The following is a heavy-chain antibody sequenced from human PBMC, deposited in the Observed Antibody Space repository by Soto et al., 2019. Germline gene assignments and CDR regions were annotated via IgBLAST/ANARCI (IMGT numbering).Heavy chain of an antibody. CDR1: GGSFSGYF. V-gene: IGHV4-34*01. D-gene: IGHD2-2*01. J-gene: IGHJ1*01. CDR2: INHGGTT. Sequence: QVQLQQWGAGLLKPSETLSLTCAVHGGSFSGYFWSWIRQPPGKGLEWIGEINHGGTTHYYPSLKGRVTMSVDTSKNQFSLRLPSVTAADTAVYFCARGPDCSSTSCQGYFQHWGQGSLVTVSS. CDR3: ARGPDCSSTSCQGYFQH.